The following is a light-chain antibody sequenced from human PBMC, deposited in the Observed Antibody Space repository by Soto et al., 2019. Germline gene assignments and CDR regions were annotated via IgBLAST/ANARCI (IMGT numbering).Light chain of an antibody. Sequence: QSALTQPRSVSGSPGQSVNISCTGTSSDVGGHNFVSWYQQHPGKAPQLMIYDVTKRPSGVPDRFSGSKSGNTASLTISGLQAEDEADYYCCSYVGCYTYVFGTGTKVTVL. V-gene: IGLV2-11*01. CDR3: CSYVGCYTYV. CDR2: DVT. J-gene: IGLJ1*01. CDR1: SSDVGGHNF.